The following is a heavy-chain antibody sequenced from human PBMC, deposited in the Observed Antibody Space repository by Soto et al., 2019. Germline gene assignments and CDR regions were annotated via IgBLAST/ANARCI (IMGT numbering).Heavy chain of an antibody. CDR1: GFTFSSYA. CDR3: AGQVGYYY. J-gene: IGHJ4*02. D-gene: IGHD1-26*01. CDR2: ISYDGSNK. V-gene: IGHV3-30-3*01. Sequence: GGSLRLSCAASGFTFSSYAMHWVRQAPGKGLEWVAVISYDGSNKYYADSVKGRFTISRDNSKNTLYLQMNSLRAEDTAVYYCAGQVGYYYWGQGTLVTVSS.